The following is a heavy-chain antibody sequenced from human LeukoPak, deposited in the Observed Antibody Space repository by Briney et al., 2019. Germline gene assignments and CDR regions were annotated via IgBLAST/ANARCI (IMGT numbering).Heavy chain of an antibody. D-gene: IGHD6-13*01. CDR1: GGSFSSYY. CDR3: ARHTDIAPLSSLNY. V-gene: IGHV4-59*08. Sequence: SETLSLTCTVSGGSFSSYYWSWIRQTPGKGLEWIGDIYYSGSTNYNPSLKSRVTISVDTSKNQFSLKLSSVTAADTAVYYCARHTDIAPLSSLNYWAQGTLVTVSS. CDR2: IYYSGST. J-gene: IGHJ4*02.